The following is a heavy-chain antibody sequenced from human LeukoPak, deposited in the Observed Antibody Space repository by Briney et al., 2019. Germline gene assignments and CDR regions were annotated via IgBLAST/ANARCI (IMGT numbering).Heavy chain of an antibody. V-gene: IGHV1-69*04. Sequence: SVKVSCKASGGTFSSYAISWVRQAPGQGLEWMGRIIPILGIANYAQKFQGRVTITADESTSTAYMELSSLRSEDTAVYYCARHYYDSSGYYYYYYGMNVWGQGTTVTVSS. CDR2: IIPILGIA. J-gene: IGHJ6*02. D-gene: IGHD3-22*01. CDR3: ARHYYDSSGYYYYYYGMNV. CDR1: GGTFSSYA.